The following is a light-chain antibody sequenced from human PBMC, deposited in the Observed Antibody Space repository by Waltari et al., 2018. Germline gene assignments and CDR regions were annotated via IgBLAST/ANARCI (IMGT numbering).Light chain of an antibody. J-gene: IGKJ1*01. CDR1: QSISSW. CDR2: KAS. Sequence: DIQMTQSPSTMSASVGDRVTITCRASQSISSWLAWYQQKPGKAPKLLIQKASTLRSGVPSRFSGSGSGTELPLTIRSLQADDFATYYCQQYHSYSGTFGQGTKVEVK. V-gene: IGKV1-5*03. CDR3: QQYHSYSGT.